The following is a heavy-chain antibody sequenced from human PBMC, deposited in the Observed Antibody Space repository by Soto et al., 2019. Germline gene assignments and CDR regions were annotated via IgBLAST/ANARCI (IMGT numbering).Heavy chain of an antibody. CDR2: ISSSGSTI. Sequence: GGSLRLSCAASGFTFSSYEMNWVRQAPGKGLEWVSYISSSGSTIYYADSVKGRFTISRDNAKNSLYLQMNSLRAEDTAVYYCARDSYSSGWSLAFYYFDYWGQGXLVTVSS. CDR1: GFTFSSYE. V-gene: IGHV3-48*03. CDR3: ARDSYSSGWSLAFYYFDY. J-gene: IGHJ4*02. D-gene: IGHD6-19*01.